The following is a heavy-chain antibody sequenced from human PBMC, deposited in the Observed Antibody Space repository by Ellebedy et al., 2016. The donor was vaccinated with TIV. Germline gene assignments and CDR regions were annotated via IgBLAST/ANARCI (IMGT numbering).Heavy chain of an antibody. J-gene: IGHJ4*02. V-gene: IGHV4-39*01. D-gene: IGHD3/OR15-3a*01. Sequence: MPSETLSLTCGVSGGSVSNTRYYWAWIRQPPGKGLEWIGSVYYSGSPYYNPSFKSRVTLSADTSKNQFSLNLRTVTAADTAVYFCARGLGRFDYWGQGTLVTVSS. CDR1: GGSVSNTRYY. CDR3: ARGLGRFDY. CDR2: VYYSGSP.